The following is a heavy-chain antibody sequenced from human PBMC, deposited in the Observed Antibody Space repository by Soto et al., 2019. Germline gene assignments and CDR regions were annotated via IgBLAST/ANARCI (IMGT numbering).Heavy chain of an antibody. CDR3: ARPPRYYYYYMDV. J-gene: IGHJ6*03. CDR2: ISSSGSTI. V-gene: IGHV3-11*01. CDR1: GFTFSDYY. Sequence: SGGSLRLSCAASGFTFSDYYMSWIRQAPGKGLEWVSYISSSGSTIYYADPVKGRFTISRDNAKNSLYLQMNSLRAEDTAVYYCARPPRYYYYYMDVWGKGTTVTVSS.